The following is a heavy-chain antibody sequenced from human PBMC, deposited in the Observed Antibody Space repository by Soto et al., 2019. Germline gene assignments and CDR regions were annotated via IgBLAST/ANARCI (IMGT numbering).Heavy chain of an antibody. CDR2: ISGSGGST. Sequence: GGSLRLCCAASGCTFSSYAMSWVRQAPGKGLEWVSAISGSGGSTYYADSVKGRFTISRDNSKNTLYLQMNSLRAEDTAVYYCAKDAVGSYGRHAGTFDYWGQGTLVTVSS. J-gene: IGHJ4*02. V-gene: IGHV3-23*01. D-gene: IGHD1-26*01. CDR3: AKDAVGSYGRHAGTFDY. CDR1: GCTFSSYA.